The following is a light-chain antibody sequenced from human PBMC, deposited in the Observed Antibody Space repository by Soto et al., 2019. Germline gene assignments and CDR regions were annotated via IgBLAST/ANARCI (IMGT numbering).Light chain of an antibody. J-gene: IGKJ3*01. CDR1: QGISNY. V-gene: IGKV1-27*01. CDR3: QKYNSAPRT. CDR2: AAS. Sequence: DIQMTQSPSSLSASVGDRVTITCRASQGISNYLAWYQQKPGKVPKLLIYAASTLQSEVPSRFSGSGSGTDFTLTISGLQPEDVATYYCQKYNSAPRTFGPGTKVDIK.